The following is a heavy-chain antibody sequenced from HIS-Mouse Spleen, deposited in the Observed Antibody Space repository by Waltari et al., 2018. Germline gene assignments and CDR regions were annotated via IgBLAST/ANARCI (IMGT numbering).Heavy chain of an antibody. D-gene: IGHD6-13*01. Sequence: QLQLQESGPGLVKPSETLSLTCTVSGGSISSSSYYWGWIRQPPGKGLEWIGSIYYSGGPYYNPSLKSRVTRSVATSKNHFSLKLSSVTAADTAVYYCAREIPYSSSWYDWYFDLWGRGTLVTVSS. V-gene: IGHV4-39*07. J-gene: IGHJ2*01. CDR3: AREIPYSSSWYDWYFDL. CDR2: IYYSGGP. CDR1: GGSISSSSYY.